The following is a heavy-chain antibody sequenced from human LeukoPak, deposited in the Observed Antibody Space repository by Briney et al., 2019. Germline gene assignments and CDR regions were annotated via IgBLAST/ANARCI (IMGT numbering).Heavy chain of an antibody. Sequence: PGGSLRLSCAASGFTFSIYWMTWVRQAPGEGLEWVANIKQDGSEKYYVDSVKGRFTISRDNAKNSLYLQMNRLRAEDSAVYYCARFAGYSYGGWFDYWGQGTLVTASS. J-gene: IGHJ4*02. CDR1: GFTFSIYW. V-gene: IGHV3-7*01. CDR2: IKQDGSEK. D-gene: IGHD5-18*01. CDR3: ARFAGYSYGGWFDY.